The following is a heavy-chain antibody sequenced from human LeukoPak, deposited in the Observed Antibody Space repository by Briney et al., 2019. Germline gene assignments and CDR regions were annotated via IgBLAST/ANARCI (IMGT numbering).Heavy chain of an antibody. CDR1: GYTFTDYY. CDR2: IDPKRGGT. CDR3: ARVPSTSYYFDL. V-gene: IGHV1-2*02. J-gene: IGHJ4*02. D-gene: IGHD6-6*01. Sequence: ASVKVSCKTSGYTFTDYYLHWVQQAPGQGLEWMGWIDPKRGGTKYAQRFLGRFTMTRDTSVTTAYMELTGLTSDDTAVYRCARVPSTSYYFDLWGQGTLVIVSS.